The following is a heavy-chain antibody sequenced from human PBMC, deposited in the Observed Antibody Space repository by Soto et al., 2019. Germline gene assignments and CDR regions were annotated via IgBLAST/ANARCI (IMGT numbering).Heavy chain of an antibody. D-gene: IGHD2-15*01. CDR2: IYYSGST. J-gene: IGHJ3*02. V-gene: IGHV4-39*01. CDR1: GRSMSSSRYY. CDR3: ARPSPRYCSGGSCLEFPDAFDI. Sequence: SETLSLTYTVSGRSMSSSRYYWGWIVQPPGKGLEWIGSIYYSGSTYYNPSLKSRVTISVDTSKNQFSLKLSSVTAAGTAVYYCARPSPRYCSGGSCLEFPDAFDIWGQGTMVS.